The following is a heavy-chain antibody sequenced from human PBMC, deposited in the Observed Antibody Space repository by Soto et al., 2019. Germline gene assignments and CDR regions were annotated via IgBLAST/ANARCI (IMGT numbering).Heavy chain of an antibody. CDR3: VHSHYGSGSFDY. D-gene: IGHD3-10*01. Sequence: GGSLRLSCAASGFSFSSDNMHWVRQAPGKGLEWVSSVGSTASYVVYADSVKGRFTISRDNANSSLYLQMNSLRAEDTAVYYCVHSHYGSGSFDYWGQGTLVTVSS. V-gene: IGHV3-21*01. CDR2: VGSTASYV. CDR1: GFSFSSDN. J-gene: IGHJ4*02.